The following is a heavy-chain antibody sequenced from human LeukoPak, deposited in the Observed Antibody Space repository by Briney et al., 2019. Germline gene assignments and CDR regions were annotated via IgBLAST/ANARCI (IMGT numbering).Heavy chain of an antibody. CDR3: AKDRGGVVVRAFDY. CDR1: GFSLSSYA. J-gene: IGHJ4*02. D-gene: IGHD3-22*01. CDR2: TSSSDAGK. Sequence: QPGGSLRLSCTVSGFSLSSYALSWVRRAPGKGLEWVSATSSSDAGKYYADSVRGRFTISRDNSRNTMYLQMNSLRVEDTALYYCAKDRGGVVVRAFDYWGQGTLVTVSS. V-gene: IGHV3-23*01.